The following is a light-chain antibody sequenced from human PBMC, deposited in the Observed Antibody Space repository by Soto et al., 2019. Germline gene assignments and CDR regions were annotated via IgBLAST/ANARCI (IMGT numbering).Light chain of an antibody. CDR2: DVT. CDR1: SSDIGGYRY. Sequence: QSALTQPASVSGSPGQSVTISCTGTSSDIGGYRYVSWYQQRPGKAPKLMIHDVTNRPSGVSDRFSGSKSGNTASLTISGLQAEDEAGYYCTSYTSDSSVIFGGGTKLTVL. CDR3: TSYTSDSSVI. J-gene: IGLJ2*01. V-gene: IGLV2-14*03.